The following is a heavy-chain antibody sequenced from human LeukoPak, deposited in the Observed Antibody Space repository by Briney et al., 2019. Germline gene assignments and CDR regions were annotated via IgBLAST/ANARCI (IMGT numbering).Heavy chain of an antibody. CDR1: GGSISDYY. CDR3: AGATSREAFDI. CDR2: IYYSGST. Sequence: SETLSLTCTVSGGSISDYYWSWIRQPPGKGLEWIVYIYYSGSTNYTPSLKSRVTITINTSKNQFSLRPSSVTAADTAVYYCAGATSREAFDIWGQGTRVTVSS. D-gene: IGHD2-2*01. V-gene: IGHV4-59*01. J-gene: IGHJ3*02.